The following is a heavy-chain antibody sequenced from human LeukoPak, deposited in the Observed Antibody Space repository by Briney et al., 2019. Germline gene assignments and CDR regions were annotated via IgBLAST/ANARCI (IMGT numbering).Heavy chain of an antibody. CDR2: INHSGST. CDR1: GGSFSDYY. V-gene: IGHV4-34*01. D-gene: IGHD3-3*01. Sequence: PSETLSLTCAVYGGSFSDYYWSWIRQPPGKGLEWIGEINHSGSTNYNPSLKSRVTISADTSKNQFSLRLYSVTAADTAVYYCARRDFALFGMVTPFNYWGQGTLVTVSS. J-gene: IGHJ4*02. CDR3: ARRDFALFGMVTPFNY.